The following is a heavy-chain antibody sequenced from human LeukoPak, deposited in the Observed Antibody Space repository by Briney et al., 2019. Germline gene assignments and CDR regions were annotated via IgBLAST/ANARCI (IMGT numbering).Heavy chain of an antibody. Sequence: GGSLRLSCAASGFTLSSNWMSWVRQAPGRGLEWVSAIYSGGTTYYEDSVKGRFIISRDNSKNTLFLQREALRGEDTAVYYCASGLEQLQHWFYWGQGTRVSVYS. CDR3: ASGLEQLQHWFY. CDR2: IYSGGTT. V-gene: IGHV3-66*01. D-gene: IGHD1/OR15-1a*01. J-gene: IGHJ4*02. CDR1: GFTLSSNW.